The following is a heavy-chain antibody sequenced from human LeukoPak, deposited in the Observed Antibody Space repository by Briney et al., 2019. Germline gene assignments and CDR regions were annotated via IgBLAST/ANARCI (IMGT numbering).Heavy chain of an antibody. CDR3: ARYTVVHNWFDP. J-gene: IGHJ5*02. D-gene: IGHD4-23*01. CDR1: GFSLSTSGMC. CDR2: IDWDDDK. Sequence: ESGPALVKPTQTLTLTCTFSGFSLSTSGMCVSWIRQPPGKALEWLALIDWDDDKYYSTSLKTRLTISKDTSKNQVVLTMANMDPVDTATYYCARYTVVHNWFDPWGQGTLVTVSS. V-gene: IGHV2-70*01.